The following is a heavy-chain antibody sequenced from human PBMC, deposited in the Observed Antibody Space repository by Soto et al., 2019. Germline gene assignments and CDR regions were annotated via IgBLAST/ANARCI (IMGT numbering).Heavy chain of an antibody. D-gene: IGHD2-15*01. Sequence: ASVKVSCKASGGTFSSYAISWVRQAPGQGLEWMGGIIPIFGTANYAQKFQGRVTITADESTSTAYMELSSLRSEDTAVYYCARSNTRVVVVDATNYYRYRMAVRSQGTTDLVSS. CDR1: GGTFSSYA. CDR2: IIPIFGTA. CDR3: ARSNTRVVVVDATNYYRYRMAV. J-gene: IGHJ6*02. V-gene: IGHV1-69*13.